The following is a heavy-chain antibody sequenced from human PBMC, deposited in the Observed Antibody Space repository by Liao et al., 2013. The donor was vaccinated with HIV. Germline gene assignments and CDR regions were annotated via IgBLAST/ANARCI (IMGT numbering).Heavy chain of an antibody. CDR3: ATQQLVGNWFDP. Sequence: QVQLQESGPGLVKPSETLSLTCTVSGGSISSYYWSWIRQPAGKGLEWIGRMFPGGSTNYNPSLKSRVTISVDTSKNQFSLKLSSVTAADTAVYYCATQQLVGNWFDPWGQGTLVTVSS. D-gene: IGHD6-13*01. V-gene: IGHV4-4*07. CDR2: MFPGGST. CDR1: GGSISSYY. J-gene: IGHJ5*02.